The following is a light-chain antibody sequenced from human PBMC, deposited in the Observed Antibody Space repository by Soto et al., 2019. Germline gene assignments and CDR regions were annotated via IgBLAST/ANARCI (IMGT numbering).Light chain of an antibody. J-gene: IGKJ5*01. CDR1: HSVGTY. CDR2: DAS. CDR3: QQRSNWPRIT. Sequence: EVVLTQSTATLSFSPGERATLSCRASHSVGTYLAWYQQKPGQAPRLLIYDASNRATGIPARFSGSGSGTDFTLTISSLEPEDFAVYYCQQRSNWPRITFGQGTRLEIK. V-gene: IGKV3-11*01.